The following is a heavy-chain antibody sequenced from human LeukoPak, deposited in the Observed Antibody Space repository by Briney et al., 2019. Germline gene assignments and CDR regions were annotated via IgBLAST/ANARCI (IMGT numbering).Heavy chain of an antibody. D-gene: IGHD5-12*01. J-gene: IGHJ4*02. Sequence: GGSLRFSCAASGFTFSTYWMTWVRQAPGKGLDWVANINQDGSEKYYVDSVKGRFTISRDNAKNSLYLQMNSLRAEDTALYYCAKVNTGYDLFFDYWGQGTLVTVSS. CDR1: GFTFSTYW. CDR3: AKVNTGYDLFFDY. CDR2: INQDGSEK. V-gene: IGHV3-7*03.